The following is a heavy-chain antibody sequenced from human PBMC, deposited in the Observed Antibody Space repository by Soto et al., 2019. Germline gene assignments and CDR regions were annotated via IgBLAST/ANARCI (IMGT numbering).Heavy chain of an antibody. D-gene: IGHD7-27*01. CDR3: ARDTSKKLGFDY. Sequence: QVQLVQSGAAMKKPGSSVKVSCKASGGTFSSYAISWVRQAPGQGLEWMGGVVPILDTANYAQKFQGRVTITADESTSTAYMELNSLRFEDTAVYYCARDTSKKLGFDYWGQGTLVTVSS. V-gene: IGHV1-69*01. CDR1: GGTFSSYA. J-gene: IGHJ4*02. CDR2: VVPILDTA.